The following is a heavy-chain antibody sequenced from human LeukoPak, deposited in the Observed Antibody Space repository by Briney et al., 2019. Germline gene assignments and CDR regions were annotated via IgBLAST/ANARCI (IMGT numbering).Heavy chain of an antibody. V-gene: IGHV3-7*01. Sequence: GGSLRLSCAASGFTFTNYWMSWVRQAPGKGLELVANIKQDRSEKYYVDSVKGRFTISRDNAKNSLYLQMNSLRAEDTAVYYCARACTPKVRIWFGPGRKRTYYYYMDVWGKGTTVTVSS. CDR3: ARACTPKVRIWFGPGRKRTYYYYMDV. CDR2: IKQDRSEK. D-gene: IGHD3-10*01. J-gene: IGHJ6*03. CDR1: GFTFTNYW.